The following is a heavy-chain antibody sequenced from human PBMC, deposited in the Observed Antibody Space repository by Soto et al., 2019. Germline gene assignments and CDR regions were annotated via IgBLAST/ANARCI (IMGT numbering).Heavy chain of an antibody. Sequence: ASVKVSCKASGYTFTGYYMHWVRQAPGQGLEWMGWINPNSGGTNYAQKFQGRVTMTRDTSISTAYMELSRLRSDDTAVYYCANAPYYYYGMDVWGQGTTVTVSS. CDR1: GYTFTGYY. CDR3: ANAPYYYYGMDV. J-gene: IGHJ6*02. V-gene: IGHV1-2*02. D-gene: IGHD2-2*01. CDR2: INPNSGGT.